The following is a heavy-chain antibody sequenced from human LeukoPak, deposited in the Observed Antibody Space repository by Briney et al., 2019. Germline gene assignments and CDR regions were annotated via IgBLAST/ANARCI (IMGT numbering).Heavy chain of an antibody. CDR3: ARDNLELRTHLDYYYMDV. D-gene: IGHD1-7*01. J-gene: IGHJ6*03. CDR2: INPNSGGT. CDR1: GYTFTGYY. V-gene: IGHV1-2*02. Sequence: GASVKVSCKASGYTFTGYYMHWVRQAPGQGLEWMGWINPNSGGTNYAQKFQGRVTMTRDTSISTAYMELSRLRSDDTAVYYCARDNLELRTHLDYYYMDVWGKGTTVTVSS.